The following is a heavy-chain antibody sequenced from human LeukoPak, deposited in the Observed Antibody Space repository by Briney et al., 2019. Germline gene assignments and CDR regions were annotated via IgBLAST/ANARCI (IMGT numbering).Heavy chain of an antibody. CDR1: GFTFDSYS. Sequence: GGSLRLSCAASGFTFDSYSMYWVRQAPGKGLEWVSSISRSSSYIYYTDSVKGRFTISRDNGKRSLYLQMNSLRAEDTAVYYCASGRLNYFYAMNIWGQGTTVTVSS. CDR2: ISRSSSYI. V-gene: IGHV3-21*01. CDR3: ASGRLNYFYAMNI. J-gene: IGHJ6*02.